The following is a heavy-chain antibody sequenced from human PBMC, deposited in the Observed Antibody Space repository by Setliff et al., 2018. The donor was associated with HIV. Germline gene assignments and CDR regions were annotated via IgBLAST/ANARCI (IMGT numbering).Heavy chain of an antibody. Sequence: PSETLSLTCFVSGVSISGHFWGWIRQPPGKGLEWIGYIYTSGTTEYNPSLDSRVTISVDTSREQFFLNLRSVTATDTALYFCARLIHTGLLYFDYWGLGMLVTVSS. CDR2: IYTSGTT. J-gene: IGHJ4*02. V-gene: IGHV4-4*09. CDR3: ARLIHTGLLYFDY. D-gene: IGHD2-8*02. CDR1: GVSISGHF.